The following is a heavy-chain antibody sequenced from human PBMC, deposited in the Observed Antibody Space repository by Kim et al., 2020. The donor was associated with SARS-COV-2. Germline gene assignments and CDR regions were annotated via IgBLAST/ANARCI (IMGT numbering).Heavy chain of an antibody. CDR3: ARVGEGYCSSTSCLYFDY. Sequence: KSLVTISVDTSKNQFSLKLSSVTAADTAVYYCARVGEGYCSSTSCLYFDYWGQGTLVTVSS. D-gene: IGHD2-2*01. V-gene: IGHV4-39*07. J-gene: IGHJ4*02.